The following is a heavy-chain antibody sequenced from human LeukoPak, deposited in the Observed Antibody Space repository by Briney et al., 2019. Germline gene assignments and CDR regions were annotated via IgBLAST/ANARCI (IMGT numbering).Heavy chain of an antibody. D-gene: IGHD2-15*01. V-gene: IGHV4-34*01. CDR1: GGSFSGYY. CDR2: INHSGST. Sequence: PSETLSLTCAVYGGSFSGYYWSWIRQPPGKGLEWIGEINHSGSTNYNPSLKSRVTISVDTSKNQFSLKLSSVTAADTAVYYCAAQFLDCSGGSCYRRVTEWGQGTLVTVSS. J-gene: IGHJ4*02. CDR3: AAQFLDCSGGSCYRRVTE.